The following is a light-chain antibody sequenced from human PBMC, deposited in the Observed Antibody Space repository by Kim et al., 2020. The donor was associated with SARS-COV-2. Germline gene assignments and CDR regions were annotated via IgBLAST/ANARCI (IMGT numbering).Light chain of an antibody. CDR3: ATWDDTLNGWV. J-gene: IGLJ3*02. CDR1: SSNIGSNL. Sequence: ELTQPPSASGTPGQRVTISCSGSSSNIGSNLVNWYHQFPGTAPKLLISGNNQRPSGVPHRFSGSKSGTSASLAISGLQSEDEAVYYCATWDDTLNGWVFGRGTQLTVL. CDR2: GNN. V-gene: IGLV1-44*01.